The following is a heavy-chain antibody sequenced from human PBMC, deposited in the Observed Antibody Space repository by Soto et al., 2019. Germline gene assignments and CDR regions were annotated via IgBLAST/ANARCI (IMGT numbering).Heavy chain of an antibody. J-gene: IGHJ4*02. V-gene: IGHV3-30*18. CDR1: GFTFSSYG. D-gene: IGHD2-8*01. Sequence: QVQLVESGGGVVQPGRSLRLSCAASGFTFSSYGMHWVRQAPGKGLEWVAVISYDGSNKYYADSVKGRFTISRDNSKNTLYLQMNSLRAEDTAVYYCAKDGTRDIVLMVYAIDYWGQGTLVTVSS. CDR3: AKDGTRDIVLMVYAIDY. CDR2: ISYDGSNK.